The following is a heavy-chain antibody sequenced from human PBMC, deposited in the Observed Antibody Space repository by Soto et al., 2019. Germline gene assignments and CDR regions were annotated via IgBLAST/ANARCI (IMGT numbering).Heavy chain of an antibody. CDR2: VYYRETT. V-gene: IGHV4-39*01. D-gene: IGHD3-22*01. CDR3: ARQFDGSGYYYRSSFDY. Sequence: QLQLQESGPGLVKPSETLSLTCIVSGDSITTNNVYWAWIRQPPGKGREWIGNVYYRETTHYNPSLKCRVTITVDTSRNQFSPRMTSVTAADTDVYYWARQFDGSGYYYRSSFDYWGQGTLVAVSS. J-gene: IGHJ4*02. CDR1: GDSITTNNVY.